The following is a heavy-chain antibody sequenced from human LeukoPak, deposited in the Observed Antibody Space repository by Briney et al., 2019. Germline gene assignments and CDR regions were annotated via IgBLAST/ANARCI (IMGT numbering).Heavy chain of an antibody. D-gene: IGHD3-16*02. Sequence: ASVKVSCKVSGYTLTELSMHWVRQAPGKGLEWMGGFDPEDYETIYTQKFQGRVTMTEDTSTDTAYMELRRVRSEDTAVYYCATDGPRDDRAWDYVWGSYRYLKAFDIWGQGTMVTVSS. CDR1: GYTLTELS. CDR2: FDPEDYET. J-gene: IGHJ3*02. CDR3: ATDGPRDDRAWDYVWGSYRYLKAFDI. V-gene: IGHV1-24*01.